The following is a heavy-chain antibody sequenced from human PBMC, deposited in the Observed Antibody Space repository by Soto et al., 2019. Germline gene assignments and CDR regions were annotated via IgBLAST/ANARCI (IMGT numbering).Heavy chain of an antibody. CDR3: ARGRMNLDNWFDS. V-gene: IGHV3-48*02. Sequence: EVHLVEYGGGLVQPGGSLRLSCAASGFAFSSYSMNWLRQAPGKGLEWISYISSSSTIIHYADSVKDRFTISRDDAKSSLYLQMYSLRDEDKAVYYCARGRMNLDNWFDSWGQGSLVTVSS. J-gene: IGHJ5*01. CDR1: GFAFSSYS. CDR2: ISSSSTII. D-gene: IGHD2-8*01.